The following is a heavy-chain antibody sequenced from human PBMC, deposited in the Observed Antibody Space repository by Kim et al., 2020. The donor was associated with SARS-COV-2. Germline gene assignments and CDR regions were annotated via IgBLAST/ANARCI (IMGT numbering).Heavy chain of an antibody. Sequence: GGSLGLSCAASGFTFSSYGMHWVRQAPGKGLEWVAVISYDGSNKYYADSVKGRFTISRDNSKNTLYLQMNSLRAEDTAVYYCANVGGGVNYWGQGTLVTVSS. J-gene: IGHJ4*02. CDR2: ISYDGSNK. CDR3: ANVGGGVNY. D-gene: IGHD3-16*01. V-gene: IGHV3-30*18. CDR1: GFTFSSYG.